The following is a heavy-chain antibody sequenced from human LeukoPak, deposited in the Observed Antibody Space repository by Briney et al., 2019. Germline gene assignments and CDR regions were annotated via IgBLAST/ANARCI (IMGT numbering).Heavy chain of an antibody. V-gene: IGHV3-15*01. CDR3: TTDCSSTSCQGAFDI. D-gene: IGHD2-2*01. J-gene: IGHJ3*02. CDR1: GFTFSNAW. Sequence: GGSLRLSCAASGFTFSNAWMSWVRQAPGKGLEWVGRIKSKTDGGTTDYAAPVKGRFTISRDDSKNTLYLQMNSLKTEDTAVYYCTTDCSSTSCQGAFDIWGQGTMVTVSS. CDR2: IKSKTDGGTT.